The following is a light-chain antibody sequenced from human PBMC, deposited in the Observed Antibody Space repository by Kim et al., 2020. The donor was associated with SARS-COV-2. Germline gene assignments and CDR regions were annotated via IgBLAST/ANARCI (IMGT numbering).Light chain of an antibody. Sequence: GQRVTISCSGSTSTIGNNNVNCYQQFPGTAPKLLIFGSDQRPSGVPNRFSGSKSGTSASLAITGLLSEDEAHYYCATWDDTVSNWVFGGGTQLTVL. J-gene: IGLJ3*02. CDR2: GSD. CDR1: TSTIGNNN. CDR3: ATWDDTVSNWV. V-gene: IGLV1-44*01.